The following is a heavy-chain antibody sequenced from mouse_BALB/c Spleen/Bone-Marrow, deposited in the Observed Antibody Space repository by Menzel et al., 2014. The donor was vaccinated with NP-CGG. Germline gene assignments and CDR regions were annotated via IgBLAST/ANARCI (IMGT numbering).Heavy chain of an antibody. J-gene: IGHJ3*01. Sequence: EVKLQESGGGLVQPGGPRKLSCAASGFTFSSFGMHWVRQAPEKGLEWVAYISSGSSTIYYADTVKGRFTISRDNPKNTLFLQMTSLRSEDTAMYYCARELLAYWGQGTLVTVSA. CDR2: ISSGSSTI. CDR3: ARELLAY. CDR1: GFTFSSFG. V-gene: IGHV5-17*02. D-gene: IGHD2-12*01.